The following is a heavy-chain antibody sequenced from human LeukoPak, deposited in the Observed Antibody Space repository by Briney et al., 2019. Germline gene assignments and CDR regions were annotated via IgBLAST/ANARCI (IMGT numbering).Heavy chain of an antibody. CDR3: ASGGSIAAAGMDNWFDP. J-gene: IGHJ5*02. CDR2: INPSGGST. Sequence: GASVKVSCKASGYTFTSYGISWVRQAPGQGLEWMGIINPSGGSTSYAQKFQGRVTMTRDMSTSTVYMELSSLRSEDTAVYYCASGGSIAAAGMDNWFDPWGQGTLVTVSS. CDR1: GYTFTSYG. D-gene: IGHD6-13*01. V-gene: IGHV1-46*01.